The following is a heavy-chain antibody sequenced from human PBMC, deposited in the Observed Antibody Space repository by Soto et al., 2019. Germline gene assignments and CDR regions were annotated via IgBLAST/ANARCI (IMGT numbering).Heavy chain of an antibody. Sequence: GGSLRLSCAASGFTFSSYDMHWVRQATGKGLEWVSAIGTAGDTYYPGSVKGRFTISRENAKNSLYLQMNSLRAEDTAVYYCARDLWHIVVVTATPWFDPWGQGTLVTVSS. D-gene: IGHD2-21*02. CDR2: IGTAGDT. CDR3: ARDLWHIVVVTATPWFDP. CDR1: GFTFSSYD. J-gene: IGHJ5*02. V-gene: IGHV3-13*01.